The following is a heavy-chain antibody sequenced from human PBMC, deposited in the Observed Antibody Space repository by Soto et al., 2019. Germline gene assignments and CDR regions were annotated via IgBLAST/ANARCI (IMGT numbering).Heavy chain of an antibody. D-gene: IGHD3-22*01. CDR3: ERDGGGSVVPHWLDP. Sequence: SETLSLTCSVSHGSISPYYWSWIRQPAGKGLEWIGRIDADGNTNYNPSLKSRVTMSVDTSKNQFSLKMASVTAADTAMYYCERDGGGSVVPHWLDPWGRGTLVTVYS. CDR1: HGSISPYY. V-gene: IGHV4-4*07. CDR2: IDADGNT. J-gene: IGHJ5*02.